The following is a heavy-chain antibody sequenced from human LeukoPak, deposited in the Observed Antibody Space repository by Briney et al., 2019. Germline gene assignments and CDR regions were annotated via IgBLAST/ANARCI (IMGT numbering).Heavy chain of an antibody. Sequence: GGSLRLSCAASGFTFNTYSMNWVRQAPGKGLEWVSYISSSSSTTYYAVSLKGRFTISRDNAKNSLYLQMNSLRDDDTAVYYCARGGPGTYYDRPVDYWGQGALVTVSS. D-gene: IGHD1-26*01. CDR1: GFTFNTYS. V-gene: IGHV3-48*02. CDR3: ARGGPGTYYDRPVDY. CDR2: ISSSSSTT. J-gene: IGHJ4*01.